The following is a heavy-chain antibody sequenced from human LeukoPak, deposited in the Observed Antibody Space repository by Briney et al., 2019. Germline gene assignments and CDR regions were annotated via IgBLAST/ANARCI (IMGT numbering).Heavy chain of an antibody. CDR2: ISGSSSYI. J-gene: IGHJ4*02. Sequence: GGSLRLSCAASGFTFSSYSMNWVRQAPGKGLEWVSSISGSSSYIYYADSVKGRFTISRDNAKNSLYLQMNSLRAENTAVYYCARDEFSYYYDSNLGYWGQGTLVTVSS. CDR1: GFTFSSYS. V-gene: IGHV3-21*01. D-gene: IGHD3-22*01. CDR3: ARDEFSYYYDSNLGY.